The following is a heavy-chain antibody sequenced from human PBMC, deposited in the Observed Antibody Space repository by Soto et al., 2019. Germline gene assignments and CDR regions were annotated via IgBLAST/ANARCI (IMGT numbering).Heavy chain of an antibody. CDR3: ARGRDYDFWSGPRWFDP. V-gene: IGHV4-30-2*01. CDR1: GGSISSGGYS. CDR2: IYHSGST. Sequence: SETLSLTCAVSGGSISSGGYSWSWIRQPPGKGLEWIGYIYHSGSTHYNPSLKSRVTISVDRSKNQFSLKLSSVTAADTAVYYCARGRDYDFWSGPRWFDPWGQGTLVTVSS. D-gene: IGHD3-3*01. J-gene: IGHJ5*02.